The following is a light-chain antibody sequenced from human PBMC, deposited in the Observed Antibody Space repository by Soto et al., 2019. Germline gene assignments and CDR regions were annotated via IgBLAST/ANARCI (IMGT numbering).Light chain of an antibody. CDR1: QSVLYSSNNKNY. Sequence: DIVMTQSPDSLAVSLGERATINCKSSQSVLYSSNNKNYFAWYQQKPGQPPNLLIYWASTRESGVPDRFSGSGSGTDFPLTISSLQAEDVAVYYCQQYYSAPWTFGQGTKVEIK. J-gene: IGKJ1*01. CDR2: WAS. CDR3: QQYYSAPWT. V-gene: IGKV4-1*01.